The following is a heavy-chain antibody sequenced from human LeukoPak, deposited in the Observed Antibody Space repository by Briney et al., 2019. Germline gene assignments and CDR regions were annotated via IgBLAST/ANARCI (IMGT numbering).Heavy chain of an antibody. CDR2: IYTSGST. CDR1: GGSISSYY. V-gene: IGHV4-4*07. J-gene: IGHJ3*02. Sequence: PSETLSLTCTVSGGSISSYYWSWIRQPAGKGLEWIGRIYTSGSTNYNPSLKSRVTMSVDTSKNQFSLKLSSVTAADTAVYYCARSDSVPAPAAMSAFDIWGQGTMVTASS. CDR3: ARSDSVPAPAAMSAFDI. D-gene: IGHD2-2*01.